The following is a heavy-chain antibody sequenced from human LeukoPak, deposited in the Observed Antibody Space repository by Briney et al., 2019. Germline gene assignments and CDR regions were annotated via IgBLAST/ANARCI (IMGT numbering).Heavy chain of an antibody. J-gene: IGHJ6*02. CDR1: GFTFSAYW. V-gene: IGHV3-7*04. CDR2: IKPDGSEK. D-gene: IGHD3-16*01. CDR3: ARFGVPYGVDV. Sequence: GGSLRLSCAASGFTFSAYWMSWVRQGPGKGLEWVANIKPDGSEKDYVDSLKGRFTISRDNAKNSLYLQVSSLRAEDTAVYYCARFGVPYGVDVWGQGTTVTVSS.